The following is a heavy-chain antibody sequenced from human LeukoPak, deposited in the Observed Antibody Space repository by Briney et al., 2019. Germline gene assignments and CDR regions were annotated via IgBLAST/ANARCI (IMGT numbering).Heavy chain of an antibody. V-gene: IGHV4-59*01. J-gene: IGHJ5*02. CDR3: AREVIAATGTWFDP. D-gene: IGHD6-13*01. CDR2: IYYSGST. CDR1: GGSIGSYY. Sequence: PSETLSLTCTVSGGSIGSYYWSWIRQPPGKGLEWIGYIYYSGSTNYNPSLKSRVTISVDTSKNQFSLKLSSVTAADTAVYYCAREVIAATGTWFDPWGQGTLVTVSS.